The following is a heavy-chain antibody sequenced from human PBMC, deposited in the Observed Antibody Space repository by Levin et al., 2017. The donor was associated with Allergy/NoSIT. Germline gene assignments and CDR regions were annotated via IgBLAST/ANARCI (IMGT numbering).Heavy chain of an antibody. CDR3: ARDRLQGTEDYFDY. D-gene: IGHD2-15*01. Sequence: GGSLRLSCAASGFTFSSYGMHWVRQAPGKGLEWVAVIWYDGSNEYYGDSVRGRFTISRDNSKNTLYLQMNSLRAEDTAVYYCARDRLQGTEDYFDYWGQGTLVTVSS. CDR2: IWYDGSNE. J-gene: IGHJ4*02. V-gene: IGHV3-33*01. CDR1: GFTFSSYG.